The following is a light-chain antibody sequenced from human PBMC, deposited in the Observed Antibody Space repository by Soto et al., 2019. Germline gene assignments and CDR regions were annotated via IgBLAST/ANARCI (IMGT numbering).Light chain of an antibody. Sequence: EIVMTQSPATLSVSPGERATLSCRASQSVSSNLAGYQQKPGQAPRLLIHGASTRATGIAARFRGSGSGTEFTLTINSLQYEDVEVYYCQQYNKWPLTFGGGTKVEIK. J-gene: IGKJ4*01. CDR2: GAS. V-gene: IGKV3-15*01. CDR3: QQYNKWPLT. CDR1: QSVSSN.